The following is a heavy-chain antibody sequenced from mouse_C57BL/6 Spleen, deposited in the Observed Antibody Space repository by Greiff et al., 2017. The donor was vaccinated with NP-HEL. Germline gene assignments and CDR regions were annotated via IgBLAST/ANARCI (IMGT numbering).Heavy chain of an antibody. CDR2: INPYNGDT. J-gene: IGHJ1*03. V-gene: IGHV1-20*01. CDR1: GYSFTGYF. Sequence: EVQLQQSGPELVKPGDSVKISCKASGYSFTGYFMNWVMQSHGKSLEWIGRINPYNGDTFYNQKFKGKATLTVDKSSSTAHMELRSLTSEDSAVYYCARSGPYWYFDVWGTGTTVTVSS. CDR3: ARSGPYWYFDV.